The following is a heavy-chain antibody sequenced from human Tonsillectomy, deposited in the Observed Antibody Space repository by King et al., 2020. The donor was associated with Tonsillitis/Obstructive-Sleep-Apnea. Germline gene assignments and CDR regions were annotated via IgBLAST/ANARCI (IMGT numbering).Heavy chain of an antibody. CDR2: TYYRIKWYS. V-gene: IGHV6-1*01. J-gene: IGHJ4*02. CDR1: GDSISSNNAA. CDR3: ARDYDSSGYGVAAFDY. D-gene: IGHD3-22*01. Sequence: VQLQQSGPGLVKPSQTLSLTCAISGDSISSNNAAWNWIRQSPSRGLEWLGRTYYRIKWYSEYAVSMKSRINISPETSKNHVALQRNSVTPEDTAMYYCARDYDSSGYGVAAFDYWGQGTLVTVSS.